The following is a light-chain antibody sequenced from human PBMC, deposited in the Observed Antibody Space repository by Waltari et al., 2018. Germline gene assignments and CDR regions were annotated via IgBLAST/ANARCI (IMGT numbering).Light chain of an antibody. CDR1: SSDVGGYNY. J-gene: IGLJ3*02. CDR3: CSYAGTYSLV. CDR2: DVT. Sequence: QSALTQPRPVSGSPGQSVTIPCTGTSSDVGGYNYVPWYQQHPAKAPKLMIYDVTKRPSGVPDRFSGSKSGNTASLTISGLQAEDEADYYCCSYAGTYSLVFGGGTKLTVL. V-gene: IGLV2-11*01.